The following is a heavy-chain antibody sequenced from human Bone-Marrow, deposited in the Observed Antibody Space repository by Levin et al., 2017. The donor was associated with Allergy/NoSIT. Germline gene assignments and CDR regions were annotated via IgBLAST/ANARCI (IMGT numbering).Heavy chain of an antibody. CDR2: IFYDGSID. J-gene: IGHJ4*02. D-gene: IGHD6-19*01. V-gene: IGHV3-33*06. CDR1: GYTFSQSG. CDR3: AKDHSVNFAVAGFFDY. Sequence: SCAASGYTFSQSGMHWVRQAPGKGLEWVAVIFYDGSIDYYADSVKGRFTVSRDNSKNTVYLQMNSLRVEDTAVYYCAKDHSVNFAVAGFFDYWGQGTLVSVSS.